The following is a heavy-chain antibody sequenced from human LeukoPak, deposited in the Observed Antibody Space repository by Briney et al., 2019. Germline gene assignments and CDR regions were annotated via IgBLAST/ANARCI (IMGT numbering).Heavy chain of an antibody. CDR3: AKAPRAAVVPAATPFDY. Sequence: GGSLRLSCAASGFTFNSYWMIWVRQAPGKGLEWVANINPDGSGKYYVDSVKGRFTISRDNAKKSLYLQMNSLRAEDTAVYYCAKAPRAAVVPAATPFDYWGQGTLVTVSS. J-gene: IGHJ4*02. D-gene: IGHD2-2*01. CDR2: INPDGSGK. V-gene: IGHV3-7*03. CDR1: GFTFNSYW.